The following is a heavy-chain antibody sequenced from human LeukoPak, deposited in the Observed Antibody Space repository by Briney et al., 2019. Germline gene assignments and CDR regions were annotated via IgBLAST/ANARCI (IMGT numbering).Heavy chain of an antibody. V-gene: IGHV4-34*01. Sequence: SETLSLTCAVYGGSFSVYYWSWIRQPPGKGLEWIGEINHSGSTNYNPSLKSRVTISVDTSKNQFSLKLSSVTAADTAVYYCARRRITIFGVVSYFDYWGQGTLVTVSS. CDR2: INHSGST. D-gene: IGHD3-3*01. J-gene: IGHJ4*02. CDR1: GGSFSVYY. CDR3: ARRRITIFGVVSYFDY.